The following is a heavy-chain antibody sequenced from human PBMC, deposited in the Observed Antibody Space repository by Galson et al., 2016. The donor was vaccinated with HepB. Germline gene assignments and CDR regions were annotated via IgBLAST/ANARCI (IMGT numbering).Heavy chain of an antibody. CDR3: AKSMSVSYYYDSSGYSFDY. CDR1: GFSFSNSG. Sequence: SLRLSCAASGFSFSNSGMSWVRQAPGKGLEWVSAISGSGGSTYYADSVKGRFTISRDNSKNTLYLQMNSLRAEDTAVYYCAKSMSVSYYYDSSGYSFDYWGQGTLVTFSS. J-gene: IGHJ4*02. V-gene: IGHV3-23*01. CDR2: ISGSGGST. D-gene: IGHD3-22*01.